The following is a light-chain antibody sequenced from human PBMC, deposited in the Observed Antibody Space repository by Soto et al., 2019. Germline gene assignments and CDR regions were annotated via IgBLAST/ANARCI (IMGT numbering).Light chain of an antibody. CDR3: CSYAGSVV. Sequence: QSALTQPASASGSPGQSITISCTGTSSDVGSYNLVSWYQQHPGKAPKLMIYEVSKRPSGVSNRFSGSKSGNTASLTISGLQAEDEADYYCCSYAGSVVFGGGTQLTVL. J-gene: IGLJ2*01. V-gene: IGLV2-23*02. CDR2: EVS. CDR1: SSDVGSYNL.